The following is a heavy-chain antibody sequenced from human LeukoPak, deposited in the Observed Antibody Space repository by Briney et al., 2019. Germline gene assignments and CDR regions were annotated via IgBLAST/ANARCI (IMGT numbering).Heavy chain of an antibody. V-gene: IGHV3-23*01. J-gene: IGHJ4*02. CDR3: ARESYYGSGSYFGY. CDR1: GFTFSSYA. Sequence: GGSLRLSCAASGFTFSSYAMSWVRQAPGKGLECISGFSGSGGSTYYADSVKGRFTISRDNSKNTLYLQMNSLRAEDTAVYYCARESYYGSGSYFGYWGQGTLVTVSS. D-gene: IGHD3-10*01. CDR2: FSGSGGST.